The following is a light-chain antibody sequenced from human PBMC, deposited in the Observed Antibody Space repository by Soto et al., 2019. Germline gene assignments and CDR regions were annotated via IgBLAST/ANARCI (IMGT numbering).Light chain of an antibody. CDR3: QTWGTGLLV. V-gene: IGLV4-69*01. Sequence: QSVLTQSPSASASLGASVKLTCTLSSGHSSYAIAWHQQQPEKGPRYLMKLNSDGSHSKGDGILDRFSGSSSGAERYLTISSLQSEDEADYYCQTWGTGLLVFGGGTKLTVL. CDR2: LNSDGSH. J-gene: IGLJ3*02. CDR1: SGHSSYA.